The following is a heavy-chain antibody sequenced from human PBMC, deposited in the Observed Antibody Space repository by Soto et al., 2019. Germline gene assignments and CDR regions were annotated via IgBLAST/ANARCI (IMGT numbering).Heavy chain of an antibody. V-gene: IGHV4-59*01. D-gene: IGHD1-26*01. CDR3: ARGGSGSFPFDY. CDR2: IYYSGST. Sequence: SETLSLTCTVSGGSISSYYWSWIRQPPGKGLEWIGYIYYSGSTNYNPSLKSRVTISVDTSKNQFSLKLSSVTAADTAVYYCARGGSGSFPFDYWGQGTLVTVSS. CDR1: GGSISSYY. J-gene: IGHJ4*02.